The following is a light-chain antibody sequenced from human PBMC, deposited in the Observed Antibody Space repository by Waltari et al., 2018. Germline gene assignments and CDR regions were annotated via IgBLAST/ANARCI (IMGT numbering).Light chain of an antibody. CDR3: LVWHSTTDHHGV. CDR1: NIGSKS. Sequence: SYVVTQSPSVSVAPGETARITCGGDNIGSKSVHWYQQRPGQAPVLVISYDSARPSGIPERFSGSNSGNTATRTISWVEADDEADYYCLVWHSTTDHHGVFGGGTKLTVL. CDR2: YDS. V-gene: IGLV3-21*04. J-gene: IGLJ2*01.